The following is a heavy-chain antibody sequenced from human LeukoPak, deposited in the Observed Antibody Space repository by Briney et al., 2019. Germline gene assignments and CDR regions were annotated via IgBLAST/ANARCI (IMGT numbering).Heavy chain of an antibody. CDR3: ARATAGDYVWGSYRQYMDV. Sequence: GGSLRLSCAASGFTFSSYWMHWVRHAPGKGLGWVSRINSDGSSTSYADSVKGRFTISRDNAKNTLYLQMNSLRAEDTAVYYCARATAGDYVWGSYRQYMDVWGKGTTVTISS. J-gene: IGHJ6*03. CDR1: GFTFSSYW. V-gene: IGHV3-74*01. D-gene: IGHD3-16*02. CDR2: INSDGSST.